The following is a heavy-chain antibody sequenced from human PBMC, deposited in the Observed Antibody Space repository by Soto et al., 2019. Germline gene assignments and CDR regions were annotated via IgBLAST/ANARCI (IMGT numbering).Heavy chain of an antibody. Sequence: GGSLRLSCAASGFTFSSYSMNWVRQAPGKGLEWVSYISSSSSTIYYADSVKGRFTISRDNAKNSLYLQMNSLRDEDTAVYYCGRDSNASGSTNWFDPWGQGTLVTVSS. D-gene: IGHD3-3*01. V-gene: IGHV3-48*02. CDR2: ISSSSSTI. CDR1: GFTFSSYS. J-gene: IGHJ5*02. CDR3: GRDSNASGSTNWFDP.